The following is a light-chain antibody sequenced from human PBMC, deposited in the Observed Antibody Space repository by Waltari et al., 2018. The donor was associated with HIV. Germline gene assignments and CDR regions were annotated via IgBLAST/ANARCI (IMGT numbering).Light chain of an antibody. J-gene: IGLJ1*01. CDR3: HVWDRATGV. V-gene: IGLV3-9*01. CDR1: NIGSKN. Sequence: SYELTHPLSASVALGQKARITCGGDNIGSKNVHWYQQKPDQAPVLVIYRNTNRPTGIPERFSGSNSGNTATLTIARAQVEDEADYYCHVWDRATGVFGTGTTVTVL. CDR2: RNT.